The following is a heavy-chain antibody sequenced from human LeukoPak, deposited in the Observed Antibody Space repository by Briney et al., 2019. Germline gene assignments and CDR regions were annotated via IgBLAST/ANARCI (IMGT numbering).Heavy chain of an antibody. CDR3: ARGAVEMATIGILDY. CDR2: IYYSGST. J-gene: IGHJ4*02. D-gene: IGHD5-24*01. CDR1: GGSISSGGYY. V-gene: IGHV4-31*03. Sequence: SQTLSLTCTVSGGSISSGGYYWSWIRQHPGKGLEWIGYIYYSGSTYYSPSLKSRVTISVDTSKNQFSLKLSSVTAADTAVYYCARGAVEMATIGILDYWGQGTLVTVSS.